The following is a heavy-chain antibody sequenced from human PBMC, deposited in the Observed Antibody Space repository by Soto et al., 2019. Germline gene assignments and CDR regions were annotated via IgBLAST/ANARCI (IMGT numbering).Heavy chain of an antibody. Sequence: QVQLQQWGAGLLKPSETLSLTCAVYGGSFSGYYWSWIRQPPGKGLEWIGEINHSGSTNYNPSLKRRVTISVDTSKNQFSLKLSSVTAADTAVYYCARSTIFGVVIIRFFDYWGQGTLVTVSS. CDR1: GGSFSGYY. D-gene: IGHD3-3*01. V-gene: IGHV4-34*01. CDR3: ARSTIFGVVIIRFFDY. CDR2: INHSGST. J-gene: IGHJ4*02.